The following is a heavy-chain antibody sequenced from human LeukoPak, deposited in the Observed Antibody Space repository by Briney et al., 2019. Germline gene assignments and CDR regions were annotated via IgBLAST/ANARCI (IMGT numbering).Heavy chain of an antibody. CDR2: INSDGSST. D-gene: IGHD6-13*01. CDR1: GFTFSSDW. J-gene: IGHJ4*02. V-gene: IGHV3-74*01. Sequence: GGSLRLSCAASGFTFSSDWMHWVRQAPGKGLVWVSRINSDGSSTSYADSVKGRFTISRDNAKNTLYLQMNSLRAEDTAVYYCARPPGIAAAGVDYWGQGTLVTVSS. CDR3: ARPPGIAAAGVDY.